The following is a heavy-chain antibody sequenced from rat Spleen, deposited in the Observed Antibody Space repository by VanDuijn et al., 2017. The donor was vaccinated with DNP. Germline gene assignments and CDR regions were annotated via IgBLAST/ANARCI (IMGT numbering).Heavy chain of an antibody. J-gene: IGHJ4*01. CDR1: GFTFSDYN. Sequence: EVQLVESGGGLVQPGRSLKLSCAASGFTFSDYNMAWVRQAPKKGLEWVATIFYDGISTYYGDSVKGRFTISRDNAESTLYLQMDSLRSEDTATYYCARRSSGYGYAMDAWGQGTSVTVSS. CDR3: ARRSSGYGYAMDA. CDR2: IFYDGIST. V-gene: IGHV5-7*01. D-gene: IGHD4-3*01.